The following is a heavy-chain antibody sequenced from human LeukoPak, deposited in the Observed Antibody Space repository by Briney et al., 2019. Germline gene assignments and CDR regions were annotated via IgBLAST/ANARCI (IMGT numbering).Heavy chain of an antibody. CDR2: IYSGGST. CDR1: GFTVSSNY. V-gene: IGHV3-53*01. Sequence: GGSLRLSCAASGFTVSSNYMSWVRQAPGKGLEWVSVIYSGGSTYYADSVKGRFTISRDNSKNTLYLQMNSLRAEDTAVYYCPRGYYDSSGYLAGFDYWGQGTLVTVSS. D-gene: IGHD3-22*01. CDR3: PRGYYDSSGYLAGFDY. J-gene: IGHJ4*02.